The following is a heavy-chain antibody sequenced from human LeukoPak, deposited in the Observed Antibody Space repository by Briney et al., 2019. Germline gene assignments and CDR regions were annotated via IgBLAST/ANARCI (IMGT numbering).Heavy chain of an antibody. Sequence: GASVKVSCMASGYTFTSYDINWVRQATGQGLEWMGWMNPNSGNTVYAQKFQGRVTMSRNTSISTAYMELSSLRSEDTAVYYCARAEAAMGYFDYWGQGTLVTVSS. CDR1: GYTFTSYD. J-gene: IGHJ4*02. CDR3: ARAEAAMGYFDY. CDR2: MNPNSGNT. D-gene: IGHD5-18*01. V-gene: IGHV1-8*01.